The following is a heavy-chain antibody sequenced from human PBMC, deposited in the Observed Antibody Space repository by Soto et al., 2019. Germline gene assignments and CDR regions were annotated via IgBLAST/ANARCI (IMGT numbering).Heavy chain of an antibody. V-gene: IGHV3-21*01. D-gene: IGHD3-22*01. CDR2: IRGFSPYT. CDR3: ARDRGYDAHDYYYIAMDV. CDR1: GFTFRTYT. Sequence: EVQLVESGGGLVKPGGSLRLSCISSGFTFRTYTMNWVRQAPGKGLEWVSGIRGFSPYTFYAESVKGRFTISRDNAKNSLYLQMKIVRAEDTAVYYCARDRGYDAHDYYYIAMDVWGQGTTVTVSS. J-gene: IGHJ6*02.